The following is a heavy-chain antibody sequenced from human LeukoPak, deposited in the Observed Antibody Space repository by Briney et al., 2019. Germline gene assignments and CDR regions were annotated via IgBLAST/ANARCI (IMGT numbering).Heavy chain of an antibody. CDR3: AKDQRGLVVVAATLDY. CDR2: ISGSGGST. CDR1: GFTFSSYA. J-gene: IGHJ4*02. Sequence: GGSLRLSCAASGFTFSSYAMSWVRQAPGKGLEWVSAISGSGGSTYYADSVKGRFTISRDNSKNTLYLRMNSLRAEDTAVYYCAKDQRGLVVVAATLDYWGQGTLVTVSS. D-gene: IGHD2-15*01. V-gene: IGHV3-23*01.